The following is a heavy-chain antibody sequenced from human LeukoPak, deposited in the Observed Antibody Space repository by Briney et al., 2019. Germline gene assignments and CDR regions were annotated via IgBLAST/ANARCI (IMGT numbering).Heavy chain of an antibody. CDR3: AKGEYYYGSGTYLLDY. D-gene: IGHD3-10*01. J-gene: IGHJ4*02. Sequence: GGSLRLSCVASGFTFSSYAMSWVRQAPGKGLEWVSAISGSGGSTYYADSVKGRFTISRDNSKNTLYLQMNSLRAEDTALYYCAKGEYYYGSGTYLLDYWGQGTLVTVSS. V-gene: IGHV3-23*01. CDR1: GFTFSSYA. CDR2: ISGSGGST.